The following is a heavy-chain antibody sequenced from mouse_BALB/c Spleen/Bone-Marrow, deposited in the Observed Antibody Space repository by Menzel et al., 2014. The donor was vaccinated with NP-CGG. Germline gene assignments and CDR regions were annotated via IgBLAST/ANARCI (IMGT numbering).Heavy chain of an antibody. CDR2: INPYNDGT. D-gene: IGHD1-1*01. CDR1: GYTFISYV. Sequence: VQLQQSGPELVKPGASVKMSCKASGYTFISYVMHWVKQKPGQGLEWIGYINPYNDGTKYNEKFKGKATLTSDKSSSTAYMELSSLTPEDSAVYYCARYPDYYGSSYAMDYWGQGTSVTVSS. CDR3: ARYPDYYGSSYAMDY. J-gene: IGHJ4*01. V-gene: IGHV1-14*01.